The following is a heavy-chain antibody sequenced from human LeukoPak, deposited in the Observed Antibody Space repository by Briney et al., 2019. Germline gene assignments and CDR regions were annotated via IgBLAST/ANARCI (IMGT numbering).Heavy chain of an antibody. CDR2: IHTGNGNT. CDR1: GYTFTTNA. J-gene: IGHJ6*04. CDR3: ARGHPMDV. V-gene: IGHV1-3*04. Sequence: ASVKVSCKASGYTFTTNAMHWVRQAPGQRLEWMGWIHTGNGNTRYSQKFQGGVTITRDTSASTAYMELSSLRSDDTAVYYCARGHPMDVWGKGTTVTVSS.